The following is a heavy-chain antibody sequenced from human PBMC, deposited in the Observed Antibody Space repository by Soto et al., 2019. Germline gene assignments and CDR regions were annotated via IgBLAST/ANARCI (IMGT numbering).Heavy chain of an antibody. CDR2: INAGNGNT. V-gene: IGHV1-3*01. CDR1: GYTFTSYA. D-gene: IGHD2-8*01. Sequence: ASVKVSCKASGYTFTSYAMHWVRQAPGQRLEWMGWINAGNGNTKYSQKFQDRVTITRDTSASTAYMELSSLRSEDTAVYYCARGALGYCTNGVCYTGRDYYGMDVWGQGTTVTVSS. J-gene: IGHJ6*02. CDR3: ARGALGYCTNGVCYTGRDYYGMDV.